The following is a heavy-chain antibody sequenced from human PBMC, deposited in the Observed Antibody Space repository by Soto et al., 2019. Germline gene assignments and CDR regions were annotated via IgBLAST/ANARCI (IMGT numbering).Heavy chain of an antibody. V-gene: IGHV3-23*01. J-gene: IGHJ4*02. CDR2: ITSSGSST. CDR3: AKGAEGYVVSSLDY. D-gene: IGHD5-12*01. Sequence: EVQLLESGGGFVQPGGSLRLSCAASGFTFSDYAMTWVRQAPGKGLEWVSAITSSGSSTYYAESVKGRFTISRDNSKSTLYLQMNSRRAEDTATYYCAKGAEGYVVSSLDYWGQGTLVTVSS. CDR1: GFTFSDYA.